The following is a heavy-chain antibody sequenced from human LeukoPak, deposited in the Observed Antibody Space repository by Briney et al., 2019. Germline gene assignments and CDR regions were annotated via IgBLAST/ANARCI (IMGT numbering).Heavy chain of an antibody. CDR3: AKVDYGSGAEYYFDY. D-gene: IGHD3-10*01. V-gene: IGHV3-9*01. Sequence: GRSLRLSCAASGFTFDDYAMHWVRQAPGKGLEWVSGIIWNSGSIGYADSVKGRFTISRDNAKNSLYLQMNSLRAEDTALYYCAKVDYGSGAEYYFDYWGQGTLVTVSS. J-gene: IGHJ4*02. CDR2: IIWNSGSI. CDR1: GFTFDDYA.